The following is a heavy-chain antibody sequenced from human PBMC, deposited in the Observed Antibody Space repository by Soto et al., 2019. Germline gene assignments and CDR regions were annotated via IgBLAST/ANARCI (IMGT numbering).Heavy chain of an antibody. Sequence: QVQLQESGPGLVKPSETLSLTCSVSGASVTSGAFHWSWIRQPPGTGLELIGQCQPGGSSNYDSSLLSRVNISLDTSRNHFSLKLDSVTAADTAIYYCAAYMGGVGGDGKWGQGTLVTVSS. CDR2: CQPGGSS. V-gene: IGHV4-61*03. D-gene: IGHD2-21*02. J-gene: IGHJ4*02. CDR1: GASVTSGAFH. CDR3: AAYMGGVGGDGK.